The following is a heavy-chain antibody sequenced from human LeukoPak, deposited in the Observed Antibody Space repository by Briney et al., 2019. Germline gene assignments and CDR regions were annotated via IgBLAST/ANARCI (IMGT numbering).Heavy chain of an antibody. CDR3: ATGFEYSRD. D-gene: IGHD6-6*01. CDR2: IYYSGST. Sequence: SETLSLTCTVSGGSISSYYWSWIRQPPGKGLEWIGYIYYSGSTNYNPPLKSRVTISVDTSKNQFYLKLSSVTAADTAVYYCATGFEYSRDWGQGTLVTVSS. J-gene: IGHJ4*02. V-gene: IGHV4-59*01. CDR1: GGSISSYY.